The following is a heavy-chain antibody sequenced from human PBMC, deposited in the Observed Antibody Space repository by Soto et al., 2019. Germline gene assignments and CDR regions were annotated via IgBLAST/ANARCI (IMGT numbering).Heavy chain of an antibody. CDR3: AREDIRTGRFDY. Sequence: QVQLQESGPGLAKPSQTLSLTCTVSGGSISSGDYYWTWIRQPPGKGLEWIGYIYSTGNSYHNPSLKSRVTMSVDTYKNQFSLKLTSVTATDTAVYYCAREDIRTGRFDYWGHGTLVTVSS. J-gene: IGHJ4*01. D-gene: IGHD2-15*01. V-gene: IGHV4-30-4*01. CDR2: IYSTGNS. CDR1: GGSISSGDYY.